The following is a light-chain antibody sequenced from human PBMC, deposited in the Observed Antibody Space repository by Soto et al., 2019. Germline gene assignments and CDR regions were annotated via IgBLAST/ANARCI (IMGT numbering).Light chain of an antibody. CDR1: QSISNNH. CDR2: CTS. Sequence: EIVLTQSPGTLSLSPGEIVTLSCRAIQSISNNHLSWYQQKPGQAPRLLIHCTSNRATGIPDRFSGSGSGTDFILTFSRLEPEDFAVHYCEYYRXSITSGGGTKV. J-gene: IGKJ4*01. V-gene: IGKV3-20*01. CDR3: EYYRXSIT.